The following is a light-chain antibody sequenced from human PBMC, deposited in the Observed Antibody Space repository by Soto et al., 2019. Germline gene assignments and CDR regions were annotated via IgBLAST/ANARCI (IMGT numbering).Light chain of an antibody. Sequence: QSALTQPASVSGSPGQSITISCTGTSSDVGAYDHVSWYQQHPGKAPKLMIYDVNNRPSGVSFRFSGSKSGNTASLIISGLQAEDEADYYSNSFTGSRTVFGGGTKLTVL. J-gene: IGLJ2*01. V-gene: IGLV2-14*01. CDR1: SSDVGAYDH. CDR3: NSFTGSRTV. CDR2: DVN.